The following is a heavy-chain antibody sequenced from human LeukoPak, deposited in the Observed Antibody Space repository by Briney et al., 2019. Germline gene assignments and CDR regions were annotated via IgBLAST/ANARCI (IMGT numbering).Heavy chain of an antibody. V-gene: IGHV1-8*03. Sequence: ASVKVSCKASGYSFTASDINWVRQATGQGLEWMGCMNSDSGDTGYAQKFQGRLTITRHMSRNRAYMELSRLRSDDTAVYYCTRGWDYWGQGTRVTVSS. CDR3: TRGWDY. CDR2: MNSDSGDT. J-gene: IGHJ4*02. CDR1: GYSFTASD.